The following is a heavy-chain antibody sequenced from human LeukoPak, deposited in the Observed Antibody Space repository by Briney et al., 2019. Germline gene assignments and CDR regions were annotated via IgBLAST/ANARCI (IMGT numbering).Heavy chain of an antibody. CDR1: GFPFGSYV. CDR2: INHNAEMI. D-gene: IGHD3-9*01. J-gene: IGHJ4*02. Sequence: GGSLRLSCEGSGFPFGSYVMSWVRQAPGKGLEWIAYINHNAEMIFYPDFVKGRFTISRDNPKKSLYLQMNALRYEDTAIYYCARDHDWAFDLWGQGTLVTASS. V-gene: IGHV3-48*02. CDR3: ARDHDWAFDL.